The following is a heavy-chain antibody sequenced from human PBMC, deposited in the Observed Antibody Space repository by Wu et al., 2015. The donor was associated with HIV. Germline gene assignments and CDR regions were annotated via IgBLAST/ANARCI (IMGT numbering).Heavy chain of an antibody. V-gene: IGHV1-69-2*01. D-gene: IGHD6-6*01. CDR1: GFTFIDYY. CDR3: ASPSSSIAARQQRDAFDI. CDR2: VDPENGDT. J-gene: IGHJ3*02. Sequence: EVQLVQSGAEVKKPGTTVKISCKISGFTFIDYYISWVQQAPGKGPKWMGFVDPENGDTMYAESFRGRVSITADTSTDTAYMELGRLKSEDTAVYYCASPSSSIAARQQRDAFDIWGQGTMVTVSS.